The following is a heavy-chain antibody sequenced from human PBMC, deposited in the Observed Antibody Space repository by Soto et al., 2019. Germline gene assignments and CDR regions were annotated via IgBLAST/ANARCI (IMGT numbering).Heavy chain of an antibody. J-gene: IGHJ4*01. CDR2: IVPMFGSA. V-gene: IGHV1-69*13. D-gene: IGHD3-3*01. CDR1: GGTFSSHI. CDR3: ARDFGVAMLAY. Sequence: ASVKVSCKVSGGTFSSHIISWVRQAPGQGLEWMGEIVPMFGSANYAQKFQGRVTIIAGESTSTTYMELSSLRSEDTAVYYCARDFGVAMLAYWGHGTLVTVSS.